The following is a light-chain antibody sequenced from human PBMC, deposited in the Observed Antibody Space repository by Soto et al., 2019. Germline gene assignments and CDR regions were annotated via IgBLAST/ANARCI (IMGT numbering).Light chain of an antibody. CDR3: SSYTTSSTLI. V-gene: IGLV2-14*03. CDR2: DVT. CDR1: SSDVGRYKL. J-gene: IGLJ2*01. Sequence: QSALTQPASVSGSPGQSITISCTGTSSDVGRYKLVSWYQQHPGKAPKLMIYDVTNRPSGVSNRFSGSKSGNKASLTISGLQAEDEADYYCSSYTTSSTLIFGGGTKVTVL.